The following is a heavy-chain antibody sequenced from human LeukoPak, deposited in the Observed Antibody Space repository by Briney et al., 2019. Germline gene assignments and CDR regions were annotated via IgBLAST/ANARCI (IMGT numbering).Heavy chain of an antibody. CDR2: IIPIFGTA. CDR1: VGTFSSYA. CDR3: AREKGDFWSGYYYRYYYGMDV. J-gene: IGHJ6*02. Sequence: SVKVSSKASVGTFSSYAISWVRQAPGQGLEWMGGIIPIFGTANYAQKFQGRVTITADESTSTAYMELSSLRSEDTAVYYCAREKGDFWSGYYYRYYYGMDVWGQGTTVTVSS. V-gene: IGHV1-69*13. D-gene: IGHD3-3*01.